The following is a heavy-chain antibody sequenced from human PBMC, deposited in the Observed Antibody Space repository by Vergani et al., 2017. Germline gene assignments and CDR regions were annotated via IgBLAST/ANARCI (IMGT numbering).Heavy chain of an antibody. CDR2: TRYDGIVE. D-gene: IGHD2-15*01. CDR3: ATAGAAXSRGASCYDFFVY. J-gene: IGHJ4*02. Sequence: QVQLVESGGGVVQPGGSLRLSCAASGFTFTNYGMHWVRQAPGKGLEWVAFTRYDGIVEYYGDSVRGRFTISRDNSKNTLYLQMNRLRPEDTAVYYCATAGAAXSRGASCYDFFVYWGQEALVTVAS. V-gene: IGHV3-30*02. CDR1: GFTFTNYG.